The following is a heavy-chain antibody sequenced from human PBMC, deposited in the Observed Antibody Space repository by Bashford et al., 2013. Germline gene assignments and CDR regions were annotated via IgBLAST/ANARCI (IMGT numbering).Heavy chain of an antibody. V-gene: IGHV5-51*01. CDR1: GYSFTSYW. CDR3: ARRRGYSYGSAEYYFDY. D-gene: IGHD5-18*01. CDR2: IYPGDSDT. Sequence: GESLKISCKGSGYSFTSYWISWVRQMPGKGLEWMGIIYPGDSDTRYSPSFQGQVTISADKSISTAYLQWSSLKASDTAMYYCARRRGYSYGSAEYYFDYWGQGTLVTVSS. J-gene: IGHJ4*02.